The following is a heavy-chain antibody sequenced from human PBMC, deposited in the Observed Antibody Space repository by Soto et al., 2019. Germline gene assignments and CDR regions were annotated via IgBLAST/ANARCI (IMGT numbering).Heavy chain of an antibody. CDR1: GFSFSSYS. J-gene: IGHJ3*02. V-gene: IGHV3-48*02. Sequence: ESGGGLVQPGQSLRVSCAASGFSFSSYSMNWVRQAPGKGLEWISYISSSKTYIWYADSVKGRFTISRDNAKNSLSLQMNSRREEDTAVYYCGRDSGWAFDIWGLGTMVTVSS. D-gene: IGHD6-19*01. CDR3: GRDSGWAFDI. CDR2: ISSSKTYI.